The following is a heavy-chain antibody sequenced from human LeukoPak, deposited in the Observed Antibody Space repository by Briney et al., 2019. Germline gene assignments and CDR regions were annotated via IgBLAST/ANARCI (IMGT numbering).Heavy chain of an antibody. V-gene: IGHV3-20*04. CDR3: ARRGWIQLWLQGYYYYYMDV. CDR1: GFTFDDHG. CDR2: IKWDGGRT. J-gene: IGHJ6*03. D-gene: IGHD5-18*01. Sequence: GGSLRLSCAASGFTFDDHGMSWVRQAPGKGLEWVSGIKWDGGRTGYADSVKGRFTISRDNAKNSLYLQMNSLRAEDTAVYYCARRGWIQLWLQGYYYYYMDVWGKGTTVTISS.